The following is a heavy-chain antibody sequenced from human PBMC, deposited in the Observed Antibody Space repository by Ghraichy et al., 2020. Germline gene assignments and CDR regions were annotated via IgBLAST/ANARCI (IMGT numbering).Heavy chain of an antibody. D-gene: IGHD6-13*01. V-gene: IGHV3-7*03. CDR3: ARDPPLMGQQLEAFDI. CDR2: IKQDGSEK. J-gene: IGHJ3*02. Sequence: GESLNISCAASGFTFSSYWMSWVRQAPGKGLEWVANIKQDGSEKYYVDSVKGRFTISRDNAKNSLYLQMNSLRAEDTAVYYCARDPPLMGQQLEAFDIWGQGTMVTVSS. CDR1: GFTFSSYW.